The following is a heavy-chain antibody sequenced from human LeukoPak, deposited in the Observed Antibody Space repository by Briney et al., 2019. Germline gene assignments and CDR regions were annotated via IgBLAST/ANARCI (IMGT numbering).Heavy chain of an antibody. CDR2: FDPEDGET. D-gene: IGHD2-2*01. V-gene: IGHV1-24*01. J-gene: IGHJ4*02. CDR3: VTWGEELAALGYCSSTSCWVFDY. Sequence: ASVKVSCKVSGYTLTELSMHWVRQAPGKGLEWMGGFDPEDGETIYAQKFQGRVTMTEDTSTDTAYMELSGLRSEDTAVYYCVTWGEELAALGYCSSTSCWVFDYWGQGTLVTVSS. CDR1: GYTLTELS.